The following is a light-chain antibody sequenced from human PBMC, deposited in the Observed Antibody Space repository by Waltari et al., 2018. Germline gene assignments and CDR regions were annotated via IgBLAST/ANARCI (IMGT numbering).Light chain of an antibody. V-gene: IGKV3-20*01. CDR3: QHYVRLPVT. CDR1: QSVSTT. Sequence: LSCSASQSVSTTLAWYQQKPGQAPMLLIYGASNRATGIPDRFSGSGSGTDFSLTISRLEPEDFAVYYCQHYVRLPVTFGQGTKVEIK. CDR2: GAS. J-gene: IGKJ1*01.